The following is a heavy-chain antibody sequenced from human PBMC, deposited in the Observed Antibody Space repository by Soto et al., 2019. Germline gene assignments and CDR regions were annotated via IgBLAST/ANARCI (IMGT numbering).Heavy chain of an antibody. D-gene: IGHD3-9*01. V-gene: IGHV3-48*02. CDR1: GFTFSSYS. J-gene: IGHJ4*02. Sequence: GGSLRLSCAASGFTFSSYSMNWVRQAPGKGLEWVSYISSSSSTIYYADSVKGRFTISRDNAKNSLYLQMNSLRDEDTAVYYCARNKYYDILTGYIDYWGQGTLVTVSS. CDR3: ARNKYYDILTGYIDY. CDR2: ISSSSSTI.